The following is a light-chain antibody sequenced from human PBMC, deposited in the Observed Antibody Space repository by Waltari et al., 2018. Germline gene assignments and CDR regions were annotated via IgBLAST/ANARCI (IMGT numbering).Light chain of an antibody. V-gene: IGKV3-20*01. CDR1: QSVSSSY. Sequence: EIVLTQSPGTLSLSPGERATLSCRASQSVSSSYLAWYQQKPGQAPRLLSYGASSRATGIPDRFRGSGSGTDFTLTISRLEPEDFAVYYCQQYGSSTWTFGRGTKVEIK. J-gene: IGKJ1*01. CDR2: GAS. CDR3: QQYGSSTWT.